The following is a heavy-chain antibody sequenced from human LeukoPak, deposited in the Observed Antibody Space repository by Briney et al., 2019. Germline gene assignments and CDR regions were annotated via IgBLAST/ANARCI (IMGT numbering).Heavy chain of an antibody. CDR2: INHSGST. V-gene: IGHV4-34*01. CDR3: ARGIGQQLVLGLYYFDY. CDR1: GGSFSGYY. J-gene: IGHJ4*02. D-gene: IGHD6-13*01. Sequence: PSETLSLTCAVYGGSFSGYYWSWIRQPPGKGLEWIGEINHSGSTNYNPSLKSRVTISVDTSKNQFSLKLSSVTAADTAVYYCARGIGQQLVLGLYYFDYWGQGTLVTVSS.